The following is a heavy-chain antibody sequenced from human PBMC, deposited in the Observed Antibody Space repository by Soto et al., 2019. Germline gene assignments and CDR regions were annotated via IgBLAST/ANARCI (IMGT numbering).Heavy chain of an antibody. CDR3: ARRPRYSNYVDY. CDR2: IYWDDDK. J-gene: IGHJ4*02. CDR1: GFSLSTSGVG. D-gene: IGHD4-4*01. V-gene: IGHV2-5*02. Sequence: SGPTLVNPTQTLTLTCTFSGFSLSTSGVGVGWIRQPPGKALEWLALIYWDDDKRYSPSLKSRLTIAKDTSKNQVVLNMTNMDPVDTATYFCARRPRYSNYVDYWGQGTLVTVSS.